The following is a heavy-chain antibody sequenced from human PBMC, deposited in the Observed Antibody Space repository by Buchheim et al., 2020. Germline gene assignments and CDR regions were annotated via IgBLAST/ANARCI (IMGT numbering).Heavy chain of an antibody. V-gene: IGHV3-30-3*01. Sequence: QVQLVESGGGVVQPGRSLRLSCAASGFTFSSYAMHWVRQAPGKGLEWVAVISYDGSNKYYADSVKGRFTISRDNSKNTLYLQMNSLRTEDTAVYYCASWGYSSSWYHVGPVVGMDVWGQGTT. CDR2: ISYDGSNK. D-gene: IGHD6-13*01. J-gene: IGHJ6*02. CDR3: ASWGYSSSWYHVGPVVGMDV. CDR1: GFTFSSYA.